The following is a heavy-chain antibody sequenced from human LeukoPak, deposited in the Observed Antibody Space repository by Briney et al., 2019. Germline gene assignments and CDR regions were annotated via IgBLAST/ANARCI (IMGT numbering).Heavy chain of an antibody. CDR1: GGSISSSSYY. V-gene: IGHV4-39*01. J-gene: IGHJ4*02. CDR2: IYYSGST. CDR3: ATVTVGVRGLHFDY. D-gene: IGHD3-10*01. Sequence: PSETLSLTCTVSGGSISSSSYYWGWIRQPPGKGLEWIGSIYYSGSTYYNPSLKSRVTISVDTSKNQFSLKLSSVTAADTAVYYCATVTVGVRGLHFDYWGQGTLVTVSS.